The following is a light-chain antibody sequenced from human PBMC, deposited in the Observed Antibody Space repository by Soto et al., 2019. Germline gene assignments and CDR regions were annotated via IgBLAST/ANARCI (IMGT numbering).Light chain of an antibody. V-gene: IGLV1-44*01. CDR2: SDD. Sequence: QSVLTQPPSASATPGQGVIISCSGSSSNIGKNAVKWYQQFPGTAPTLLIHSDDQRPSGAPARFSCSKSGPSASLTISGRQFEDEAHYYCGAWDDSLSGVVFGGGTNVTVL. CDR3: GAWDDSLSGVV. CDR1: SSNIGKNA. J-gene: IGLJ3*02.